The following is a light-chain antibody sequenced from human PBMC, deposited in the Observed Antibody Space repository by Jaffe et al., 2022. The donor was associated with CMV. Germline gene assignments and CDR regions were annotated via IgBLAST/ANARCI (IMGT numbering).Light chain of an antibody. CDR3: AAWDDTLKGV. Sequence: QSVLTQPPSASGTPGQRVTITCSGSSSNIGSNSVNWYQQLPGTAPKLLIHGNNQRPSGVPDRFSGSKSGTSASLAISGLQSEDEADYFCAAWDDTLKGVFGGGTKLTVL. V-gene: IGLV1-44*01. J-gene: IGLJ2*01. CDR1: SSNIGSNS. CDR2: GNN.